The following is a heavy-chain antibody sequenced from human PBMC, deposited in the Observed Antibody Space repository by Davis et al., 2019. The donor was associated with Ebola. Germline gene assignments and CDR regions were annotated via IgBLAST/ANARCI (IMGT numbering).Heavy chain of an antibody. Sequence: GESLKISCAASGFTVSSNYTSWVRQAPGEGLEWVSVIYSGGSTYYAASVKGRFTISRHNSKNTLYLQMNSLRAEDTAVYYCARRDYYGSGYFDYWGQGTLVTVSS. J-gene: IGHJ4*02. CDR2: IYSGGST. V-gene: IGHV3-53*01. D-gene: IGHD3-10*01. CDR3: ARRDYYGSGYFDY. CDR1: GFTVSSNY.